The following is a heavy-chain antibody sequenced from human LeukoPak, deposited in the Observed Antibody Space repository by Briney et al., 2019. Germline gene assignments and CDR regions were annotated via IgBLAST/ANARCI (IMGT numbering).Heavy chain of an antibody. J-gene: IGHJ4*02. V-gene: IGHV4-4*02. Sequence: PSGTLSLTCAASGGSISSNNWWGWVRQPPGKGLEWIGEIYHSGSPNYNPSLKSRVTISVDKSRNHFSLNLSSVTAADTAVYYCAENGPWSLEYWGQGTLVTVSS. CDR1: GGSISSNNW. D-gene: IGHD2-15*01. CDR3: AENGPWSLEY. CDR2: IYHSGSP.